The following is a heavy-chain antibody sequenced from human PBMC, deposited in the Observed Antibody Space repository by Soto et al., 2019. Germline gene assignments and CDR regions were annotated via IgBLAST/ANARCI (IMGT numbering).Heavy chain of an antibody. D-gene: IGHD2-2*01. CDR2: IYYSGSS. Sequence: LSLTCTVSGGSISSYYWSWIRQPPGKGLEWIGYIYYSGSSNYNPSLKSRVTISVDTSKNQFSLKLNSVTAADTAVYYCARYYCTSTTCYYFDYWGQGTLVTVSS. J-gene: IGHJ4*02. CDR3: ARYYCTSTTCYYFDY. V-gene: IGHV4-59*01. CDR1: GGSISSYY.